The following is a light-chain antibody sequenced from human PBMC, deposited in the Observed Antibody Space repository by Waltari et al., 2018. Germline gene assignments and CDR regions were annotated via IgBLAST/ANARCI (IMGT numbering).Light chain of an antibody. CDR3: QQASSFPIT. V-gene: IGKV1-12*01. Sequence: DIQMTQSPSSVSASVGDRVTITCRASQGISNWLAWYQQKPGRAPNLLIYAASSLQTGVPERLSGSGSGTEFTLTISSLQPEDFATYYCQQASSFPITFGPGTKVEIK. J-gene: IGKJ3*01. CDR2: AAS. CDR1: QGISNW.